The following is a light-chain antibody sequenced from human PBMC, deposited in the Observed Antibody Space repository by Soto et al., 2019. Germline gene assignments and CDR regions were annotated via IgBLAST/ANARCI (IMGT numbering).Light chain of an antibody. CDR3: AAWDDSLNGYV. Sequence: QSVLTQPPSASGTPGQRVTISCSGSSSNIGSNTVNWYQQLPGTAPKLLIYSNNQRPSGVPDRFSGSKSGTSASLAISGLQSEDEDDYYCAAWDDSLNGYVFGTVTQLTVL. CDR1: SSNIGSNT. J-gene: IGLJ1*01. CDR2: SNN. V-gene: IGLV1-44*01.